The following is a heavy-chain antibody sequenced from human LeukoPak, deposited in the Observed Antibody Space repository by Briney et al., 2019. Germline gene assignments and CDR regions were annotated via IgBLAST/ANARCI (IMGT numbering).Heavy chain of an antibody. CDR3: ARDITMVRGIIGYYYGMGV. CDR2: ISSSSSTI. D-gene: IGHD3-10*01. V-gene: IGHV3-48*02. J-gene: IGHJ6*02. Sequence: GGSLRLSCAASGFTFSSYNMNWVRQVPGKGLEWVSYISSSSSTIYYADSVKGRFTISRDNAKNSLYLQMNSLRDEDTAVYYCARDITMVRGIIGYYYGMGVWGQGTTVTVSS. CDR1: GFTFSSYN.